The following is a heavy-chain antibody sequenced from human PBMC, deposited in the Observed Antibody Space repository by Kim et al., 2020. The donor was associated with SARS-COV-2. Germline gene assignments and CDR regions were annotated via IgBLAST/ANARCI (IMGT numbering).Heavy chain of an antibody. Sequence: GGSLRLSCAASGFIFSSYGMHWVRQAPGKGLEWVAVISYDGSNKYYADSVKGRFTISRDNSKNTLYLQMNSLRAEDTAVYYCAKGYYDFWSGPSYYYYYGMDVWGQGTTVTVSS. CDR2: ISYDGSNK. CDR3: AKGYYDFWSGPSYYYYYGMDV. CDR1: GFIFSSYG. V-gene: IGHV3-30*18. D-gene: IGHD3-3*01. J-gene: IGHJ6*02.